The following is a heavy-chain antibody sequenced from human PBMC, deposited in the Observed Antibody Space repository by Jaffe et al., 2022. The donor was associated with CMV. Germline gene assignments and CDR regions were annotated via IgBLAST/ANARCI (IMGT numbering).Heavy chain of an antibody. Sequence: QVQLVQSGAEVKKPGASVKVSCKASGYTFTSYAMHWVRQAPGQRLEWMGWINAGNGNTKYSQKFQGRVTITRDTSASTAYMELSSLRSEDTAVYYCARGASYYYDSSGYSSFDYWGQGTLVTVSS. CDR2: INAGNGNT. CDR3: ARGASYYYDSSGYSSFDY. CDR1: GYTFTSYA. V-gene: IGHV1-3*01. J-gene: IGHJ4*02. D-gene: IGHD3-22*01.